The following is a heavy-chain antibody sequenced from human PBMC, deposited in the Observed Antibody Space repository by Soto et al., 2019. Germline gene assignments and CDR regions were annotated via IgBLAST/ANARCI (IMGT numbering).Heavy chain of an antibody. J-gene: IGHJ4*02. Sequence: GGSLRLSCAASGFTFSSYGMHRVRQAPGKGLEWVAVISYDGSNKYYADSVKGRFTISRDNSKNTLYLQMNSLRAEDTAVYYCANGRYCSGGSCRILDYWGQGTLVTVSS. CDR2: ISYDGSNK. V-gene: IGHV3-30*18. D-gene: IGHD2-15*01. CDR1: GFTFSSYG. CDR3: ANGRYCSGGSCRILDY.